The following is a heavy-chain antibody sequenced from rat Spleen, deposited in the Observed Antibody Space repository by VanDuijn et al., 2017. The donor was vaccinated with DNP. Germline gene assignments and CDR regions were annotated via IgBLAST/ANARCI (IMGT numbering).Heavy chain of an antibody. Sequence: EVQLVESGGGLIQPGRSIKLSCAASGFTFGYYNMAWVRQAPKKGLDWVTTIIYDGSRTYYRDSVKGRFTISRDNAKSTLYLQMDSLRSEDTATYYCATGGLERRSHYFDYWGQGVMVTVSS. V-gene: IGHV5S10*01. CDR1: GFTFGYYN. CDR3: ATGGLERRSHYFDY. D-gene: IGHD1-11*01. J-gene: IGHJ2*01. CDR2: IIYDGSRT.